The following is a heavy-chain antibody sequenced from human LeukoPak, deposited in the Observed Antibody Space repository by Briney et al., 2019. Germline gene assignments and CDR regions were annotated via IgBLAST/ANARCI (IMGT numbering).Heavy chain of an antibody. CDR2: INHSGRT. CDR1: GGSFSGYY. D-gene: IGHD3-10*01. Sequence: SETLSLTCAVYGGSFSGYYWSWIRQPPGKGLEWIGEINHSGRTNYNPSLKSRVIISVDPSQDQFSLKLSSVTAAGTAVYYCARVRFAYYYYYMDVWGKGTTVTVSS. J-gene: IGHJ6*03. CDR3: ARVRFAYYYYYMDV. V-gene: IGHV4-34*01.